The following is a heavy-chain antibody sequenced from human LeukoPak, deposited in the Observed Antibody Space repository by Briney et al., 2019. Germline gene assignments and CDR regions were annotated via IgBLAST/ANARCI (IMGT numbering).Heavy chain of an antibody. CDR1: GFTFSSYS. CDR2: ISSSSSYI. CDR3: ARCVVRGTSCEYFQH. J-gene: IGHJ1*01. D-gene: IGHD3-10*01. V-gene: IGHV3-21*01. Sequence: PGGSLRLSCAASGFTFSSYSMNWVRQAPGKGLEWVSSISSSSSYIYYADSVKGRFTISRDNAKNSLYLQMNSLRAEDTAVYYCARCVVRGTSCEYFQHWGQGTLVTVSS.